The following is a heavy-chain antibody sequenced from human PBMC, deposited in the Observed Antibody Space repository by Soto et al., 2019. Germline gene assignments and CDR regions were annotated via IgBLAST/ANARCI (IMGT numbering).Heavy chain of an antibody. D-gene: IGHD6-13*01. CDR1: GYSFITYA. J-gene: IGHJ4*02. CDR2: INTINGNI. V-gene: IGHV1-3*04. Sequence: QVQLVQSGAEVRKPGASVKVSCKASGYSFITYAMHWLRQAPGQRLEWMGWINTINGNIEYSQRFQGRITITRDTSATTTYMDLGSLTSEDTAVYFCARRGSSSVDYWGQGTLVTVSS. CDR3: ARRGSSSVDY.